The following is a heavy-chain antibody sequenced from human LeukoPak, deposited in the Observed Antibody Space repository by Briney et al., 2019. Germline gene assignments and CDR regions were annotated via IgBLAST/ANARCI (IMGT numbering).Heavy chain of an antibody. CDR2: IKQDGSEK. J-gene: IGHJ4*02. Sequence: GGSLRLSCAASGFTFSDYYMSWIRQAPGKGLEWVANIKQDGSEKYYVDSVKGRFTISRDNAKNSLYLQMNSLRAEDTAVYYCAREMTTVTIFDYWGQGTLVTVSS. V-gene: IGHV3-7*01. D-gene: IGHD4-17*01. CDR3: AREMTTVTIFDY. CDR1: GFTFSDYY.